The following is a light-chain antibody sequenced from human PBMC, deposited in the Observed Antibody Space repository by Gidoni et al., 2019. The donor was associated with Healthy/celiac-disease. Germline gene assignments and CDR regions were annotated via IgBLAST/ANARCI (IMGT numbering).Light chain of an antibody. CDR2: AAS. CDR1: QSIARH. Sequence: DLQITQSPSSLSASVGDRVTITCRASQSIARHLNWYQQKPGKAPKVLIYAASSLQSGVPSRFSGSGSGTDFTLTISSLQPEDFATYYCQQSYSTPITFGGXTKVEIK. CDR3: QQSYSTPIT. J-gene: IGKJ4*01. V-gene: IGKV1-39*01.